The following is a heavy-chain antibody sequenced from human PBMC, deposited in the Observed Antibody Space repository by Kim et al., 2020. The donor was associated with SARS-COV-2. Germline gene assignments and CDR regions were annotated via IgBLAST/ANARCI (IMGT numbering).Heavy chain of an antibody. Sequence: ASVKVSCEASGYTFTSYGINWVRQAPGQRPEWMGWINAGNGKTKYSQKFQGRVTITRDTSASAAYMELSSLRSEDTAVYYCATDYHDAMDAWGQGTTVTVS. J-gene: IGHJ6*02. CDR2: INAGNGKT. CDR3: ATDYHDAMDA. CDR1: GYTFTSYG. V-gene: IGHV1-3*01.